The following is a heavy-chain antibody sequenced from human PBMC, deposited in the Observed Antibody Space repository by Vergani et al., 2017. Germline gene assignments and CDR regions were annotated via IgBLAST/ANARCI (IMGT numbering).Heavy chain of an antibody. CDR2: IWYDGSNK. CDR1: GFTFSSYG. J-gene: IGHJ2*01. V-gene: IGHV3-33*06. Sequence: QVQLVESGGGVVQPGRSLRLSCAASGFTFSSYGMHWVRQAPGKGLEWVAVIWYDGSNKYYADSVKGRFTISRDNSKNTLYLQMNSLRAEDTAVYYCAKHQQQLPIYWYFDLWGRGTLVTVSS. D-gene: IGHD6-13*01. CDR3: AKHQQQLPIYWYFDL.